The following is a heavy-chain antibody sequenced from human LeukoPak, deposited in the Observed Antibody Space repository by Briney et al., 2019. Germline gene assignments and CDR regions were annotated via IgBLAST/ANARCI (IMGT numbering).Heavy chain of an antibody. CDR1: GYSFTTYW. CDR2: IDPSDSYT. D-gene: IGHD6-13*01. CDR3: ARHAKAYGSSCDY. Sequence: GESLKISCKGSGYSFTTYWISWVRQMPGKGLEWMGRIDPSDSYTNYSPSFQGHVTISADKSFSTAYLQWTSLKASDTAMYYCARHAKAYGSSCDYWGQGSLVTVSS. J-gene: IGHJ4*02. V-gene: IGHV5-10-1*01.